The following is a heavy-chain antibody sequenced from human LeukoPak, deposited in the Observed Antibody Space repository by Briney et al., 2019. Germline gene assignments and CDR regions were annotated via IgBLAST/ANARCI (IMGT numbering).Heavy chain of an antibody. Sequence: GGSLRLSCAASGFTVSSNYMSWVRQAPGQGLEWVSVIYSGGSTYYADSVKGRFTISRDNSKNTLYLQINSLRTEDTAVYYCARALSSGYRFDYWGQGTLVTVSS. D-gene: IGHD3-22*01. V-gene: IGHV3-66*02. CDR3: ARALSSGYRFDY. J-gene: IGHJ4*02. CDR1: GFTVSSNY. CDR2: IYSGGST.